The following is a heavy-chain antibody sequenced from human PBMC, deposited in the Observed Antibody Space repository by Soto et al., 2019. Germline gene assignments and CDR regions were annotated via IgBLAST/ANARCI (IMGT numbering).Heavy chain of an antibody. CDR3: ARQTWDYYDSSGSPWFDP. D-gene: IGHD3-22*01. V-gene: IGHV4-39*01. J-gene: IGHJ5*02. Sequence: SETLSLTCTVSGGSISSSSYYWGWIRQPPGKGLEWIGSIYYSGSTYYNPSLKSRVTISVDTSKNQFSLKLSSVTAADTAVYYCARQTWDYYDSSGSPWFDPWGQGTLVTVSS. CDR1: GGSISSSSYY. CDR2: IYYSGST.